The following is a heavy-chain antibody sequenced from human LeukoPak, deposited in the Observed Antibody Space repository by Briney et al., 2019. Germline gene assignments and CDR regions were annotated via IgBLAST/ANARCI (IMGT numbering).Heavy chain of an antibody. V-gene: IGHV1-2*02. CDR3: ARDSSRSGWYNWFDP. CDR2: INPNSGGT. J-gene: IGHJ5*02. D-gene: IGHD6-19*01. CDR1: GGTFSSYA. Sequence: AASVKVSCKASGGTFSSYAISWVRQAPGQGLEWMGWINPNSGGTNYAQKFQGRVTMTRDTSISTAYMELSRLRSDDTAVYYCARDSSRSGWYNWFDPWGQGTLVTVSS.